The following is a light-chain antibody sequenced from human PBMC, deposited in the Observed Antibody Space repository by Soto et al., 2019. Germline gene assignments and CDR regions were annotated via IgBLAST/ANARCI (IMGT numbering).Light chain of an antibody. V-gene: IGKV1-5*01. CDR3: PHYNGYQYI. CDR1: QGIDNW. J-gene: IGKJ2*01. Sequence: DIQMTQSPSPLSASIVDRVTITCRASQGIDNWLAWYQQKPGKAPQLLIYDASRVKTGVPSRFPASGSATEFTLTIHALQLDASENYLCPHYNGYQYIFGEGTKVDTK. CDR2: DAS.